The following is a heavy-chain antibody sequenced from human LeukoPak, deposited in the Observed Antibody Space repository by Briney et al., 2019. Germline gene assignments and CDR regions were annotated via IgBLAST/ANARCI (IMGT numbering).Heavy chain of an antibody. CDR1: GGTFSSYA. V-gene: IGHV1-69*05. CDR2: IIPIFGTA. Sequence: SVKVSCEASGGTFSSYAISWVRQAPGQGLEWMGRIIPIFGTANYAQKFQGRVTITTDESTSTAYMELSSLRSEDTAVYYCARDRWDSSSWYGNFDYWGQGTLVTVSS. D-gene: IGHD6-13*01. J-gene: IGHJ4*02. CDR3: ARDRWDSSSWYGNFDY.